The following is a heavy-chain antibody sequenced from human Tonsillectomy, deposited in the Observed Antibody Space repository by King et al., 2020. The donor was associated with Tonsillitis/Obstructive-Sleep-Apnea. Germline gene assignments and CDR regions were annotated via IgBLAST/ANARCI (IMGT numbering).Heavy chain of an antibody. V-gene: IGHV3-21*01. J-gene: IGHJ4*02. CDR3: ARSGSPSWGLFDY. CDR2: ISSSSSYI. D-gene: IGHD1-26*01. Sequence: DVQLVESGGGLVKPGGSLRLSCAASGFTFSSYSMNWVRQAPGKGLEWVSSISSSSSYIYYADSVKGRFTISRDNAKNSLYLQMNSLRAEDTAVYYYARSGSPSWGLFDYWGQGTLVTVSS. CDR1: GFTFSSYS.